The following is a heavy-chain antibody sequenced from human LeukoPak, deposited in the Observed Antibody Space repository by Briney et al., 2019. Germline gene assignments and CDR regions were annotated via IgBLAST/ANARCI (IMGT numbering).Heavy chain of an antibody. D-gene: IGHD4-23*01. CDR2: INPSGGST. CDR1: GYTFTSYY. CDR3: ARDNSVEDTAWWFDP. V-gene: IGHV1-46*01. Sequence: ASVKVTCKASGYTFTSYYMHWVRQAPGQGLEWMGIINPSGGSTSYAQKFQGRVTMTRDMSTSTDYMELSSLRSEDTAVYYCARDNSVEDTAWWFDPWGQGTLVTVSS. J-gene: IGHJ5*02.